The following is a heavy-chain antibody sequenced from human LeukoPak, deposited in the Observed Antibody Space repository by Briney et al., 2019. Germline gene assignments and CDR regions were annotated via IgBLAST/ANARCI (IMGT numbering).Heavy chain of an antibody. V-gene: IGHV2-5*02. CDR3: ARLIAVAAYFDY. J-gene: IGHJ4*02. Sequence: SGPTLVKPTQTLTLTCTFSGFSLSTSGVGVGWIRQPPGKALEWLALIYWDDDKRYSPSLKSRLTITKDTSKNQVVLTMTNMDPVDTATYYCARLIAVAAYFDYWGQGTLVTVSS. D-gene: IGHD6-19*01. CDR1: GFSLSTSGVG. CDR2: IYWDDDK.